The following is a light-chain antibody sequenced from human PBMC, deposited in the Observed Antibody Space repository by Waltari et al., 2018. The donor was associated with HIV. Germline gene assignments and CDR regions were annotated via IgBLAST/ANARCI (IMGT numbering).Light chain of an antibody. J-gene: IGLJ2*01. CDR1: SSNIGRNY. Sequence: QSVLTQPPSASGTPGQRVTISCSGSSSNIGRNYVYWYQQRPGTAPKLLIYTNNQRPSGVPDRFSGSKSGTSASLAISGLRSEDEADYYCAAWDASLSVVFGGGTKLTVL. CDR2: TNN. CDR3: AAWDASLSVV. V-gene: IGLV1-47*01.